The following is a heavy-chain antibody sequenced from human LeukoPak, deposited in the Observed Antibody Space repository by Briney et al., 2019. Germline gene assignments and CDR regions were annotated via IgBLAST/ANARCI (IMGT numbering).Heavy chain of an antibody. CDR1: GYTFTSYG. CDR2: NNAYNGNT. D-gene: IGHD3-22*01. Sequence: ASGKGACKASGYTFTSYGISWVLQAPGHGLEWMGSNNAYNGNTNYAQKFQGRVTMTTDTSTSTAYMELRSLRSDDTAVYYCARARGYYDSSGYYQTSHFDYWGQGTLVTVSS. CDR3: ARARGYYDSSGYYQTSHFDY. V-gene: IGHV1-18*01. J-gene: IGHJ4*02.